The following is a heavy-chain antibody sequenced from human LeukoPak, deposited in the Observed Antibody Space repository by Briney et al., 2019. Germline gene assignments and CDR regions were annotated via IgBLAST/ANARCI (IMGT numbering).Heavy chain of an antibody. V-gene: IGHV3-20*04. CDR2: INWNGGST. J-gene: IGHJ4*02. Sequence: GGSLRLSCAASGFTFDDYGMSWGRQAPGKGLEWVSGINWNGGSTGYSDSVKGRFTISRDNAKNSLYLQMNSLRAEDTALYYCARGYCSSTSCYGAPALDYWGQGTLVTVSS. CDR1: GFTFDDYG. D-gene: IGHD2-2*01. CDR3: ARGYCSSTSCYGAPALDY.